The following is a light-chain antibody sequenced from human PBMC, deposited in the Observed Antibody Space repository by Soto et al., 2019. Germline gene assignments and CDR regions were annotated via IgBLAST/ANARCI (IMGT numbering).Light chain of an antibody. CDR3: QQYHSYPVT. V-gene: IGKV1-16*02. CDR1: QDISNF. Sequence: DIQMTQSPSSLSASVGDTVTITCRASQDISNFLAWFQQKPGQAPKPLIHGASSLQSGVPSKFSGSGSGTDFTLTINSLQPEDFATYYCQQYHSYPVTFGGGTKVEIK. CDR2: GAS. J-gene: IGKJ4*01.